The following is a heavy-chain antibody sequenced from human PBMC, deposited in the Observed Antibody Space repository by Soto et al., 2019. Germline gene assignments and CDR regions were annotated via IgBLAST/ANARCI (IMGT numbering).Heavy chain of an antibody. Sequence: QVQLVQSRAEVKKPGASVKVSCKASGYTFTSYYMHWVRQAPGQGLEWMGIINPSGGSTSYAQKFQGRVTMTRDTSTSTVYMELSSLRSEDTAVYYCARETSDPLYSSSSKWFDPWGQGTLVTVSS. CDR1: GYTFTSYY. CDR3: ARETSDPLYSSSSKWFDP. V-gene: IGHV1-46*01. CDR2: INPSGGST. D-gene: IGHD6-6*01. J-gene: IGHJ5*02.